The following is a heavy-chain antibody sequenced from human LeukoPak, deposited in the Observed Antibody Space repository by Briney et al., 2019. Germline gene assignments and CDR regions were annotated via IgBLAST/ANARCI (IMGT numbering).Heavy chain of an antibody. J-gene: IGHJ6*03. Sequence: PSETLSLTCAVYGGSFSGYYWSWIRQPPGKGLEWIGEINHSGSTNHNPSLKSRVTISVDTSKNQFSLKLGSVTAADTAVYYCARDRRIKYLGSYYYYYYMDVWGKGTTVTVSS. V-gene: IGHV4-34*01. CDR3: ARDRRIKYLGSYYYYYYMDV. CDR1: GGSFSGYY. D-gene: IGHD1-26*01. CDR2: INHSGST.